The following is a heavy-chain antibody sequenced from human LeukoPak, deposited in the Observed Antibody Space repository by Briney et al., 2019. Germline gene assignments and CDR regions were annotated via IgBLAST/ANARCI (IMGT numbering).Heavy chain of an antibody. CDR2: IYWNDVK. V-gene: IGHV2-5*01. Sequence: SGPTLVNPTQTLTLTCTFSGFSLSTSGVGVGWIRQPPGKALEWLALIYWNDVKRYSPSLKSRLTITKDTSKNQVVLTMTNMDPVDTATYYCAHRRKAAAGSYYYYMDVWGKGTTVTVSS. J-gene: IGHJ6*03. CDR3: AHRRKAAAGSYYYYMDV. CDR1: GFSLSTSGVG. D-gene: IGHD6-13*01.